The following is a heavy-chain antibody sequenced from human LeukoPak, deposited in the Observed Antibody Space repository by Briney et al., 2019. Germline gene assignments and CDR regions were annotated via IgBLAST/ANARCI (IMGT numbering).Heavy chain of an antibody. Sequence: PGGSLRLSCAASGFTFSSFEMNWVRQAPGKGLEWVSYISNSGSKTNYADSVNGRFGISRDSAKNSLYLQMNSLRAEDTAVYYCVREGAVTGTLFGFDIWGQGTMVTVSS. V-gene: IGHV3-48*03. CDR2: ISNSGSKT. D-gene: IGHD6-19*01. CDR3: VREGAVTGTLFGFDI. CDR1: GFTFSSFE. J-gene: IGHJ3*02.